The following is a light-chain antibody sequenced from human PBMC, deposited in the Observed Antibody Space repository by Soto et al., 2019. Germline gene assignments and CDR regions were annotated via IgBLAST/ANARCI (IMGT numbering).Light chain of an antibody. CDR3: QQRSNWPPIT. CDR2: WAS. Sequence: DNVMTQSPDSLAVSLGERATINCRSSQSVLYSSNSKNYIAWYQQKAGQPPRLLIYWASTRESGVPDRFSGSGSGTDFTLTISSLQAEDVAVYYCQQRSNWPPITFGQGTRLEIK. J-gene: IGKJ5*01. V-gene: IGKV4-1*01. CDR1: QSVLYSSNSKNY.